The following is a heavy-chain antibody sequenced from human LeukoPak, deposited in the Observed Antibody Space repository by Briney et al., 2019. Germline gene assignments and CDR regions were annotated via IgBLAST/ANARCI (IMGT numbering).Heavy chain of an antibody. J-gene: IGHJ6*02. V-gene: IGHV4-31*03. CDR3: ARADTTTDMVRGVIITYYYGMDV. Sequence: PSETLSLTCTVSGGSISSGGYYWSWIRQHPGKGLEWIGYIYYSGSTYYNPSLKSRVTISVDTSKNQFSLKLSSVTAADTAVYYCARADTTTDMVRGVIITYYYGMDVWGQGTTVTVSS. CDR2: IYYSGST. D-gene: IGHD3-10*01. CDR1: GGSISSGGYY.